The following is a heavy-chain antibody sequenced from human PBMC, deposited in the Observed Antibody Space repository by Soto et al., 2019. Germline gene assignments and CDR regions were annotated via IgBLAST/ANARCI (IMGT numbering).Heavy chain of an antibody. CDR1: GFTFRSYS. V-gene: IGHV3-21*01. Sequence: EVQLVESGGGLVKPGGSLRLSCAASGFTFRSYSMHWVRQAPGKGLEWVSTISSRNNDMYYVDSVKGRFTIYRDNARNSVYLHMNSLRADDTAVYYCARDVNGGFCGAWGQGTLVTFSS. CDR2: ISSRNNDM. D-gene: IGHD2-21*01. CDR3: ARDVNGGFCGA. J-gene: IGHJ5*02.